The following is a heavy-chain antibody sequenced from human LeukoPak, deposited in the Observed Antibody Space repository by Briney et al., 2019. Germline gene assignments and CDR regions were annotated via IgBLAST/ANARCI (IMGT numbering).Heavy chain of an antibody. J-gene: IGHJ6*03. CDR3: ASGTRPYYDFWSGYYDYYYYYMDV. CDR1: GGSISSSSYY. V-gene: IGHV4-39*07. CDR2: IYYSGST. Sequence: SETLSLTCTVSGGSISSSSYYWGWIRQPPGKGLEWIGSIYYSGSTYYNPSLKSRVTISVDTSKNQFSLKLNSVTAADTAVYYCASGTRPYYDFWSGYYDYYYYYMDVWGKGTTVTVSS. D-gene: IGHD3-3*01.